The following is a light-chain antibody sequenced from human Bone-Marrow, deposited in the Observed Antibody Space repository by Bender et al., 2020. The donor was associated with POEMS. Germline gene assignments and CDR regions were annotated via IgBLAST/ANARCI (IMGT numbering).Light chain of an antibody. J-gene: IGLJ2*01. Sequence: QSVLTQPPSVSGAPGQRVTISCTGSSSNTGSGYDINWYQHLPGTAPKLLIYGYNNRPSGVPDRFSGSKSGTSASLAITGLQAEDEADYYCSSYRSGFTVIFGGGTKVTVL. CDR3: SSYRSGFTVI. V-gene: IGLV1-40*01. CDR1: SSNTGSGYD. CDR2: GYN.